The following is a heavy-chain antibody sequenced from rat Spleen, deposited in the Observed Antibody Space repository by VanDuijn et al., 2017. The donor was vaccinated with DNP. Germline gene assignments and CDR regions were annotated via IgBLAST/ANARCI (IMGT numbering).Heavy chain of an antibody. CDR3: TRDRSSSCAMDA. V-gene: IGHV2-63*01. D-gene: IGHD1-2*01. CDR2: MWYDGGT. J-gene: IGHJ4*01. CDR1: GFSLTSHS. Sequence: QVQLKESGPGLVQPSETLSLTCTISGFSLTSHSVSWVRQPSGKGPEWMGRMWYDGGTTYNSVLKFRLSISRDTSNNQFFLKINSLQTNDTATYYCTRDRSSSCAMDAWGQGTSVTVSS.